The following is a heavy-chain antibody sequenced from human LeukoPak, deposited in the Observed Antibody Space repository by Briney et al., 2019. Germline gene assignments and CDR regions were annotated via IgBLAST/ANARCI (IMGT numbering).Heavy chain of an antibody. J-gene: IGHJ4*02. D-gene: IGHD6-19*01. CDR1: GFTFSSYS. Sequence: PGGSLRLSCAASGFTFSSYSMNCVRQAPGEGLEWGSSISSSSSYIYYADSVKGRFTISRDNAKNSLYLQMNSLRAEDTAVYYCASGVAGTGGVYWGQGTLVTVSS. V-gene: IGHV3-21*01. CDR2: ISSSSSYI. CDR3: ASGVAGTGGVY.